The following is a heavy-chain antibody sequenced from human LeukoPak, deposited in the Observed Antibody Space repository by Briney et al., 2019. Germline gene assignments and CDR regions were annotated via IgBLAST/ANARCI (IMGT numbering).Heavy chain of an antibody. Sequence: GGSLRLSCAASGFTFSSYGMHWVRQAPGKGLEWVAFIRYDGSNKYYADSVKGRFTISRDNSKNTLYLQMNSLRAEDTAVYYCAKRSLPEVARITIFGVVNNYMDVWGKGTTVTVSS. CDR1: GFTFSSYG. CDR2: IRYDGSNK. CDR3: AKRSLPEVARITIFGVVNNYMDV. D-gene: IGHD3-3*01. V-gene: IGHV3-30*02. J-gene: IGHJ6*03.